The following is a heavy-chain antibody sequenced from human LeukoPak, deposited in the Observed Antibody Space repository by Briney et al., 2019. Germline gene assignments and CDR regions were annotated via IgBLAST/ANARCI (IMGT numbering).Heavy chain of an antibody. J-gene: IGHJ4*02. D-gene: IGHD1-26*01. CDR3: ARWNSGSCSN. CDR1: RFTFSSYG. V-gene: IGHV3-48*01. CDR2: VSPSSTTI. Sequence: GGSLRLSCAGSRFTFSSYGLNWVRQAPGEGLEWVSYVSPSSTTIYYADSVKGRFTISRDNAKNSLYLQMNSLRAEDTAVYYCARWNSGSCSNWGQGTLVTVSS.